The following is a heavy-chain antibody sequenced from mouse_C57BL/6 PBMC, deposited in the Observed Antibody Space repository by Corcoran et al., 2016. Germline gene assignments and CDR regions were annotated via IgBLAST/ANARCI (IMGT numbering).Heavy chain of an antibody. V-gene: IGHV8-12*01. D-gene: IGHD2-5*01. CDR2: IYWDDDK. Sequence: QVTLKESGPGILQSSQTPSLTCSFSGFSLSTSGMGVSWIRQPSGKGLEWLAHIYWDDDKRYNPSLKSRLTISKDTSRNQVFLKITSVDTADTATYYCARGLYSNYHYAMDYWGQGTSVTVSS. J-gene: IGHJ4*01. CDR3: ARGLYSNYHYAMDY. CDR1: GFSLSTSGMG.